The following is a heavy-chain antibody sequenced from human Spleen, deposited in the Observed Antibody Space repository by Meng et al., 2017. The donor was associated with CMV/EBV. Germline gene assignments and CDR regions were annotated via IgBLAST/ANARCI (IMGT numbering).Heavy chain of an antibody. D-gene: IGHD3-16*01. Sequence: GESLKISCAASGFTFSSHWMHWVRQAPGKGLVWVSRINSDGSSTNYADSVKGRFTISRDNAKNMLYLQINSLRVEDTAIYYCARDRMRVLGYWGQGTLVTVSS. CDR2: INSDGSST. CDR1: GFTFSSHW. J-gene: IGHJ4*02. V-gene: IGHV3-74*01. CDR3: ARDRMRVLGY.